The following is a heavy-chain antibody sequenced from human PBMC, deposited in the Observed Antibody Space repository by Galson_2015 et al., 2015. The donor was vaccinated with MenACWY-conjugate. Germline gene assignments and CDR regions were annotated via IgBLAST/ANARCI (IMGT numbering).Heavy chain of an antibody. J-gene: IGHJ5*02. Sequence: QSGAEVKKPGESLKISCKASGYSFTSQWIAWVRQMPGKDLEWMGIIYPGDSDTRYSPSFQGQVTISADKPISTAYLQWSSLKASDTAVYYCARHPKYSSGSRWFDPWGQGTLVTVSS. D-gene: IGHD6-19*01. V-gene: IGHV5-51*01. CDR2: IYPGDSDT. CDR3: ARHPKYSSGSRWFDP. CDR1: GYSFTSQW.